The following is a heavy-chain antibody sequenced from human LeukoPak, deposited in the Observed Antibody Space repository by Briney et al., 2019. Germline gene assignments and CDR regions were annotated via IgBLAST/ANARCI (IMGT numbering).Heavy chain of an antibody. CDR1: GFTFSSYS. CDR2: ISSSSSYI. Sequence: PGGSLRLSCAASGFTFSSYSMNWVRQAPGKGLEWVSSISSSSSYIYYADSVKGRFTISRDNAKNSLYLQMNSLRAEDTAVYYCARGGPYSIAAAGTRLDYWGQGTLVTVSS. CDR3: ARGGPYSIAAAGTRLDY. D-gene: IGHD6-13*01. J-gene: IGHJ4*02. V-gene: IGHV3-21*01.